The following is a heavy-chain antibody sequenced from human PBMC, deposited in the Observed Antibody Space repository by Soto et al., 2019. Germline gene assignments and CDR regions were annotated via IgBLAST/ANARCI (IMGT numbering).Heavy chain of an antibody. CDR3: ARAPKVSDSSQTRPDF. CDR1: GASISSSNW. D-gene: IGHD6-6*01. V-gene: IGHV4-4*02. J-gene: IGHJ4*02. Sequence: ESLSLSCPVSGASISSSNWWSWVRQPPGKGLEWIGEIYHSGSTNYNPSLKSRVTISVDKSKNQFSLNLASVSAADTAVYYCARAPKVSDSSQTRPDFWGQGTLVTVYS. CDR2: IYHSGST.